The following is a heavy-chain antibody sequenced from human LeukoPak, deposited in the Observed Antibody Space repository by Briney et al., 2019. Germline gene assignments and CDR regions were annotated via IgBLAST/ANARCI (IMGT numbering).Heavy chain of an antibody. J-gene: IGHJ4*02. Sequence: GGSLRLSCAASGFTFNNCWMSWVRQAPGKGLEWVANIKHDGSDKYYVDSVKGRFSISRDNAKNSLYLQMNSLRAEDTAVYYCARDPPPDDSSGYLDSWGPGTLVTVSS. D-gene: IGHD3-22*01. V-gene: IGHV3-7*04. CDR2: IKHDGSDK. CDR1: GFTFNNCW. CDR3: ARDPPPDDSSGYLDS.